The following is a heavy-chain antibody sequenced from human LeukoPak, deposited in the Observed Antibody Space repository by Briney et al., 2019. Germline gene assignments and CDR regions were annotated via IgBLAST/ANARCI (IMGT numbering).Heavy chain of an antibody. CDR3: ARVRGYDSSGYYGCP. Sequence: ASVKVSCKASGYTFTGYYMHWVRQAPGQGLEWMGWINPNSGGTNYAQKFQGRVTMTRDTSISTAYMELSRLRSDDTAVYYCARVRGYDSSGYYGCPWGQGTLVTVSS. J-gene: IGHJ5*02. D-gene: IGHD3-22*01. CDR1: GYTFTGYY. V-gene: IGHV1-2*02. CDR2: INPNSGGT.